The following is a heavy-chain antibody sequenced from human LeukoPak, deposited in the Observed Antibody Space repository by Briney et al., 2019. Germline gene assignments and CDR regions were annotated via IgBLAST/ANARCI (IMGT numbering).Heavy chain of an antibody. CDR3: ARGRVSYGSGSYNY. J-gene: IGHJ4*02. V-gene: IGHV1-18*01. CDR2: ISTYNGNT. D-gene: IGHD3-10*01. CDR1: GYTFTSYG. Sequence: GASVKVSCKASGYTFTSYGISWVRQAPGQGLEWMGWISTYNGNTNYAQKLQGRVTITRNTSISTAYMELSSLRSEDTAVYYCARGRVSYGSGSYNYWGQGTLVTVSS.